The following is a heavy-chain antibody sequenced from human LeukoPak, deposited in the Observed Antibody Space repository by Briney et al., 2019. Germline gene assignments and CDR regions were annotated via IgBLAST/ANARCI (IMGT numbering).Heavy chain of an antibody. CDR2: IYSSGNT. D-gene: IGHD3-10*01. CDR1: GGSISGHY. J-gene: IGHJ4*02. Sequence: PSETLSLTCTVSGGSISGHYWNWIRQPPGKGLEWIAYIYSSGNTKYNPSLESRVTMSVDTSKNQFSLKLSSVTAADTAVYYCARHFGSGTYPLDYWGQGTLVTVSS. CDR3: ARHFGSGTYPLDY. V-gene: IGHV4-59*08.